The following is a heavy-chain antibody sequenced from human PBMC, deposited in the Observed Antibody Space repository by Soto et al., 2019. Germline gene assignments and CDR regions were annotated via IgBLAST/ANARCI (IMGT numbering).Heavy chain of an antibody. J-gene: IGHJ4*02. Sequence: QVQLVQSGAEVKKPGSSVKVSCKASGGTFSNYAISWVRQAPGEGLEWMGGIIPIFGTATYAQKFQGRVTITAHESTTTAYMELRSLRSDNTAVYYCASPTGKLDYWCQGTLVTVSS. D-gene: IGHD2-8*02. CDR3: ASPTGKLDY. V-gene: IGHV1-69*01. CDR2: IIPIFGTA. CDR1: GGTFSNYA.